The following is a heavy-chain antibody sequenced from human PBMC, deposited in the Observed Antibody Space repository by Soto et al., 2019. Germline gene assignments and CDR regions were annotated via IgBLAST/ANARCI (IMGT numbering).Heavy chain of an antibody. D-gene: IGHD3-3*01. CDR2: IYYSGST. J-gene: IGHJ4*02. CDR3: ARAYDFWSGYYGLFDY. V-gene: IGHV4-59*08. CDR1: GGSISSYY. Sequence: PSETLSLTCTVSGGSISSYYWSWIRQPPGKGLEWIGYIYYSGSTNYNPSLKSRVTISVDTSKNQFSLKLSSVTAADTAVYYCARAYDFWSGYYGLFDYWGQGTLVTVSS.